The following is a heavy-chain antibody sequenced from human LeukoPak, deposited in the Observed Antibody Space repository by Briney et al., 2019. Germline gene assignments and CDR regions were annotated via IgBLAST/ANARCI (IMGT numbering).Heavy chain of an antibody. Sequence: ASVKVSCKASGYTFTSYDINWVRQATGQGLEWMGWISAYNGNTNYAQKLQGRVTMTTDTSTSTAYMELRSLRSDDTAVYYCARSVENKAFDIWGQGTMVTVSS. CDR1: GYTFTSYD. J-gene: IGHJ3*02. CDR2: ISAYNGNT. CDR3: ARSVENKAFDI. V-gene: IGHV1-18*01. D-gene: IGHD5-24*01.